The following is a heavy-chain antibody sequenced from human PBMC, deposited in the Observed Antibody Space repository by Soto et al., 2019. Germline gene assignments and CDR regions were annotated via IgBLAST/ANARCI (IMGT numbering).Heavy chain of an antibody. Sequence: QVQLVESGGGLVKPGGSLRLSCAASGFTFSDYYMSWIRQAPGKGLEWVSYISSSGSTIYYADSVKGRFTTSRDNAKTSLYLQMNSLRAEDTAVYYCAGEATNPAIFDYWGQGTLVTVSS. J-gene: IGHJ4*02. V-gene: IGHV3-11*01. CDR3: AGEATNPAIFDY. CDR1: GFTFSDYY. CDR2: ISSSGSTI.